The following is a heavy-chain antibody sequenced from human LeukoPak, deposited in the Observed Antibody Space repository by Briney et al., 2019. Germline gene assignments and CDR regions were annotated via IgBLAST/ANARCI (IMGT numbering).Heavy chain of an antibody. CDR1: GFTFSSYS. CDR2: ISDDSNYI. CDR3: AREDQGASWIYYFDY. D-gene: IGHD2-2*01. J-gene: IGHJ4*02. Sequence: GGSLRLSCAASGFTFSSYSMSWVRQAPGKGLEWVSSISDDSNYIYYADSVEGRFTISRDNTKNTLYLQMNSLRAEDTAVYYCAREDQGASWIYYFDYWGQGTLVTVSS. V-gene: IGHV3-21*04.